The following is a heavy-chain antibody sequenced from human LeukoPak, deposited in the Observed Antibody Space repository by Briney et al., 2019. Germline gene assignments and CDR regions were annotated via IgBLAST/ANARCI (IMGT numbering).Heavy chain of an antibody. CDR2: IIPILGLA. V-gene: IGHV1-69*04. CDR1: GGTFSSYA. CDR3: ARAAVATYYYDSSGYYYDY. Sequence: GASVKVSCKASGGTFSSYAISWVRQAPGQGLEWMGRIIPILGLASYAQKFQGRVTITADKSTSTAYMELSSLRSEDTAVYYCARAAVATYYYDSSGYYYDYWGQGTLVTVSS. J-gene: IGHJ4*02. D-gene: IGHD3-22*01.